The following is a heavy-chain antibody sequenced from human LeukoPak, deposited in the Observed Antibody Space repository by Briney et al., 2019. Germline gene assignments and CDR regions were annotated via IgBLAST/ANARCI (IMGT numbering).Heavy chain of an antibody. CDR1: GFTFSGSA. CDR3: LPITMVRGVDY. Sequence: GGSLRLSCAASGFTFSGSAMHWVRQASGKGLEWVGRIRSKANSCATAYAASVKGRFTISRDDSKNTAYLQMNSLKTEDTAVYYCLPITMVRGVDYWGQGTLVTVSS. D-gene: IGHD3-10*01. CDR2: IRSKANSCAT. V-gene: IGHV3-73*01. J-gene: IGHJ4*02.